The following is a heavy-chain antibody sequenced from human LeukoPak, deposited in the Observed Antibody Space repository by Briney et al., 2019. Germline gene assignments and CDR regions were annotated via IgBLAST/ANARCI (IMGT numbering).Heavy chain of an antibody. V-gene: IGHV3-21*01. CDR2: ISSSSSYI. J-gene: IGHJ4*02. CDR3: AKGSKGTYDY. CDR1: GFTFSDYN. Sequence: GGSLRLSCAASGFTFSDYNMNWVRQAPGKGLEWVSSISSSSSYIYYADSVKGRFTISRDNAKNSLYLQMNSLRAEDTAVYYCAKGSKGTYDYWGQGTLVTVSS.